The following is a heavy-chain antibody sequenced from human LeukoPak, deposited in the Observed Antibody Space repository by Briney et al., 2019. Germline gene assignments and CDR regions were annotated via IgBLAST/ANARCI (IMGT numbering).Heavy chain of an antibody. CDR1: GYTFTSYG. CDR3: ARVEFEWFGDPDMVFLY. J-gene: IGHJ4*02. Sequence: ASVKVSCKASGYTFTSYGISWVRQAPGQGLEWMGIINPSVGSTSYAQKFQGRVTMTRDMSTSTVYMELSSLRSEDTAVYYCARVEFEWFGDPDMVFLYWGQGTLVTVSS. CDR2: INPSVGST. V-gene: IGHV1-46*01. D-gene: IGHD3-10*01.